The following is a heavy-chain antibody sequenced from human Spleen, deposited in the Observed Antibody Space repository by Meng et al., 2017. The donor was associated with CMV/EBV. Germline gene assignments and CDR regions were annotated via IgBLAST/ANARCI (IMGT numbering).Heavy chain of an antibody. V-gene: IGHV3-74*01. CDR1: GFTFSSYW. Sequence: GGSLRLSCAASGFTFSSYWMHWVRQAPGKGLVWVSRINSDGSSTSYADSVKGRFTISRDNAKNTLYLQMNSLRAEDTAVYYCARDGATIFGVVIIPNYGMDVWGQGTTVTVSS. D-gene: IGHD3-3*01. CDR2: INSDGSST. CDR3: ARDGATIFGVVIIPNYGMDV. J-gene: IGHJ6*02.